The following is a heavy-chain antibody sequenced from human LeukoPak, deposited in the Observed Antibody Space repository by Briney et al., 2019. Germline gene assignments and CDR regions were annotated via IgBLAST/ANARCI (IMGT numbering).Heavy chain of an antibody. D-gene: IGHD6-19*01. V-gene: IGHV3-21*01. J-gene: IGHJ4*02. CDR1: GFTFSNYN. CDR3: ARAPGWRSYVDY. CDR2: VSSGSSYI. Sequence: GGSLRLSCAASGFTFSNYNINWVRQTPGKGLEWVSSVSSGSSYIFYADSVKGRFTISRDNAKNSLYLQMNSLRAEDTAVYYCARAPGWRSYVDYWGQGTLLTVSS.